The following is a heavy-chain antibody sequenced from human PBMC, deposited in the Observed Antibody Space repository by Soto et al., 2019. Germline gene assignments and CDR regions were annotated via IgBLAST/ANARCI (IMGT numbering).Heavy chain of an antibody. CDR1: GFTFSSYA. D-gene: IGHD6-19*01. J-gene: IGHJ4*02. CDR2: ISGSGGST. Sequence: GGSLRLSCAASGFTFSSYAMSWVRQAPGKGLEWVSGISGSGGSTYYADSVKGRFTISRDNSKNTLYLQMNSLRAEDTAVYYCAKDGRDSGWCYFDYWGQGTLVTVSS. V-gene: IGHV3-23*01. CDR3: AKDGRDSGWCYFDY.